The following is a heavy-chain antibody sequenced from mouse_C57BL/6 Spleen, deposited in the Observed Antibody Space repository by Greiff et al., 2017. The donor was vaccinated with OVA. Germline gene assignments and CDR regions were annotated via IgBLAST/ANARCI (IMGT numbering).Heavy chain of an antibody. V-gene: IGHV1-19*01. CDR2: INPYNGGT. CDR1: GYTFTDYY. D-gene: IGHD1-1*01. CDR3: ARFTTVVAPYFDY. Sequence: VQLQQSGPVLVKPGASVKMSCKASGYTFTDYYMNWVKQSHGKSLEWIGVINPYNGGTSYNQKFKGKATLTVDKSSSTAYMELNSLTSEDSAVYYCARFTTVVAPYFDYWGQGTTRTVSS. J-gene: IGHJ2*01.